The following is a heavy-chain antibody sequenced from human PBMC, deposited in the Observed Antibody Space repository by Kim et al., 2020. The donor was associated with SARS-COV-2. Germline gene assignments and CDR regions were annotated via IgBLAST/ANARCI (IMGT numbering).Heavy chain of an antibody. Sequence: GGSLRLSCAASGFTFSDYYMSWIRQAPGKGLECIAYISISSSYIIYADSVKGRFSISRDNAKDSLYLQMNSLRAEDTAVYYCAREAATGSFDIWGQGTMVTVSS. D-gene: IGHD6-13*01. CDR1: GFTFSDYY. CDR2: ISISSSYI. V-gene: IGHV3-11*05. J-gene: IGHJ3*02. CDR3: AREAATGSFDI.